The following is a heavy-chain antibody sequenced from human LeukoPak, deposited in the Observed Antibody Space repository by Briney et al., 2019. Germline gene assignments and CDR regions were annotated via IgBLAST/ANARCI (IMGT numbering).Heavy chain of an antibody. V-gene: IGHV4-39*01. CDR2: IYSSGST. J-gene: IGHJ3*01. D-gene: IGHD4-23*01. CDR1: GDSISSSNYS. Sequence: SETLSLTCIVSGDSISSSNYSWAWIRQPPGKGLEWIGSIYSSGSTYYNPSLKSRVTIPVDTSKNQFSLKLSSVTAADTAVYYCARHSIGGNKDFDFWGQGTMVSVSS. CDR3: ARHSIGGNKDFDF.